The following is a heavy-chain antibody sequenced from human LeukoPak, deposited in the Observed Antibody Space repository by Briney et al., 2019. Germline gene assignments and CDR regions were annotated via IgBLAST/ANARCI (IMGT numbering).Heavy chain of an antibody. CDR3: ARLVYSSSWHLVRAWKYYYYYMDV. V-gene: IGHV1-8*02. Sequence: GASVKVSCKASGYTFTSYGINWVRQATGQGLEWMGWMNPNSGNTGYAQKFQGRVTMTRNTSISTAYMELSSLRSEDTAVYYCARLVYSSSWHLVRAWKYYYYYMDVWGKGTTVTISS. J-gene: IGHJ6*03. D-gene: IGHD6-13*01. CDR2: MNPNSGNT. CDR1: GYTFTSYG.